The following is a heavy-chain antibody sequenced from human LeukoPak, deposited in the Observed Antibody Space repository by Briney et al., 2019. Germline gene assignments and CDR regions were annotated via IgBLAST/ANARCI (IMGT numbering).Heavy chain of an antibody. V-gene: IGHV5-51*01. CDR1: GYSFTSYW. CDR3: ARHALPYSSPSGYYMDV. Sequence: GESLKISCKGSGYSFTSYWIGWVRQMPGKGLEWMGIIYPGDSDTRYSPSFQGQVTISADKSISTAYLQWSSLKASDTAMYYCARHALPYSSPSGYYMDVWGKGTTVTVSS. CDR2: IYPGDSDT. D-gene: IGHD6-13*01. J-gene: IGHJ6*03.